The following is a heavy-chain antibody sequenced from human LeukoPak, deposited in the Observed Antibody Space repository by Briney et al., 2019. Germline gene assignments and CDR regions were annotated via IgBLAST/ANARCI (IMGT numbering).Heavy chain of an antibody. D-gene: IGHD3-16*01. V-gene: IGHV4-39*01. CDR2: IFYTGKS. CDR3: ARLGDVEVNGGTLDY. Sequence: SETLSLTCTVSGGSISGNYYWGWIRQPPGKGLEWIGSIFYTGKSNNNPSLKTRVTVSVDTSKNQFFLKVTSVTVADTAVYFCARLGDVEVNGGTLDYWGRGTLVTVSS. CDR1: GGSISGNYY. J-gene: IGHJ4*01.